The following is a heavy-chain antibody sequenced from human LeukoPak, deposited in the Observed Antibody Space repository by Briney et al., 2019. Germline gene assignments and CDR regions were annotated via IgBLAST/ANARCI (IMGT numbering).Heavy chain of an antibody. CDR3: ASWGSGSYYYYYYMDV. Sequence: SETLSLTCTVSDGSISSSSYYWGWIRQPPGKGLEWIGSIYYSGSTYYNPSLKSRVTISVDTSKNQFSLKLSSVTAADTAVYYCASWGSGSYYYYYYMDVWGKGTTVTVSS. D-gene: IGHD1-26*01. CDR1: DGSISSSSYY. CDR2: IYYSGST. J-gene: IGHJ6*03. V-gene: IGHV4-39*01.